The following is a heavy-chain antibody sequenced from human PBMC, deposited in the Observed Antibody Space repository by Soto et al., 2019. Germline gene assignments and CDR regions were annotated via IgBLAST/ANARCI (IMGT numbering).Heavy chain of an antibody. CDR2: TYYRSKWYN. V-gene: IGHV6-1*01. D-gene: IGHD6-13*01. CDR3: ARVIAAAGNYYYYGMDV. Sequence: SQTLSLTCAISGDSVSSNSAAWNWIRQSPSRGLEWLGRTYYRSKWYNGYAVSVKSRITINPDTSKNQFSLQLNSVTPEDTAVYYCARVIAAAGNYYYYGMDVWGQGTTVTVS. J-gene: IGHJ6*02. CDR1: GDSVSSNSAA.